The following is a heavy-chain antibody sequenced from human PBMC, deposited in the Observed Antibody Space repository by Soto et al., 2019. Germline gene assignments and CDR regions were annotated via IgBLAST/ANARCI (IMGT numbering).Heavy chain of an antibody. J-gene: IGHJ4*02. CDR1: GYTFPSYD. D-gene: IGHD3-10*01. CDR2: MNPNSGNT. CDR3: ARERGGIDY. V-gene: IGHV1-8*01. Sequence: QVQLVQSGAEVKKPGASVKVSCKASGYTFPSYDINWVRQATGQGLEWMGWMNPNSGNTVYAQKXQXXXTXXRNTSISTAYMELSSLRSEDTAVYYCARERGGIDYWGQGTLVTVSS.